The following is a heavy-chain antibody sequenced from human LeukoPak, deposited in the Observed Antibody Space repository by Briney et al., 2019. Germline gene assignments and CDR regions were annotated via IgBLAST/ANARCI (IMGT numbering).Heavy chain of an antibody. CDR1: GFTFDDYA. V-gene: IGHV3-9*01. CDR3: AKVLNYYGSGYFDY. CDR2: ISWNSGTI. Sequence: GRSLRLSCAASGFTFDDYAMHWVRQAPGKGLEWVSGISWNSGTIVYADSVKGRFTISRDNAKNSLYLQMNSLRAEDTAVYYCAKVLNYYGSGYFDYWGQGTLVTVSS. J-gene: IGHJ4*02. D-gene: IGHD3-10*01.